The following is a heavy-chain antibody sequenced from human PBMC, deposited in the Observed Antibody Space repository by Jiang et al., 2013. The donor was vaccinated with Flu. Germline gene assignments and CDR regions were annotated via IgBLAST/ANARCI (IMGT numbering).Heavy chain of an antibody. J-gene: IGHJ4*02. Sequence: SCEASGFIFDNAWMHWVRQAPGKGLEWVGRXKRKIDGGTADYAAPVKGRFTVSRDDSKSTLYLEMNSLKTEDTAVYYCTTNYGDYFWSSFDFWGQGTLVTVSS. V-gene: IGHV3-15*07. CDR3: TTNYGDYFWSSFDF. D-gene: IGHD4-17*01. CDR2: XKRKIDGGTA. CDR1: GFIFDNAW.